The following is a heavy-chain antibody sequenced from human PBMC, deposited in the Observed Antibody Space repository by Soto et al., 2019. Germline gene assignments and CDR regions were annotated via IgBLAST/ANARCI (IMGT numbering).Heavy chain of an antibody. CDR2: ISYDGSNR. D-gene: IGHD3-3*01. V-gene: IGHV3-30*03. CDR1: GFTFSTYG. Sequence: QVQLVESGGGVVQPGGSLRLSCAASGFTFSTYGMHWVRQAPGKGLEWVAVISYDGSNRYYGDSVKGRFTISRDNSKNTLYLQMNSPRAEDTAVYYCASTWSGYYYFDSWGQGTLVTVSS. CDR3: ASTWSGYYYFDS. J-gene: IGHJ4*02.